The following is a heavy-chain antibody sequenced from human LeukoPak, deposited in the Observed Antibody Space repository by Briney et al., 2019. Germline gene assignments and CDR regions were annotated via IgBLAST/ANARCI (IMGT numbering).Heavy chain of an antibody. CDR1: GFTFDDYT. CDR2: ISWDGGST. CDR3: AKDIGGDQTYFDY. Sequence: GGSLRLSCAASGFTFDDYTMHWVRQAPGKGLEWVSLISWDGGSTYYADSVKGRFTISRDNSKNSLYLQMNSLRTEDTALYYCAKDIGGDQTYFDYWGQGTLVTVSS. D-gene: IGHD3-10*01. J-gene: IGHJ4*02. V-gene: IGHV3-43*01.